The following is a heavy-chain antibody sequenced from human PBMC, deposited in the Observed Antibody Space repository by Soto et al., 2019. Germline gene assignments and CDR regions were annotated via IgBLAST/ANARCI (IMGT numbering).Heavy chain of an antibody. CDR1: GGTFSSYA. V-gene: IGHV1-69*01. J-gene: IGHJ6*02. D-gene: IGHD3-10*01. Sequence: QVQLVQSGAEVKKPGSSVKVSCKASGGTFSSYAISWVRQAPGQGLEWMGGIIPIFGTANYAQKFQGRVTITADESTSTAYMERSSLRSEDTAMYYCARDLEGMSVLGHYGIDVWGQGTTLTVSS. CDR3: ARDLEGMSVLGHYGIDV. CDR2: IIPIFGTA.